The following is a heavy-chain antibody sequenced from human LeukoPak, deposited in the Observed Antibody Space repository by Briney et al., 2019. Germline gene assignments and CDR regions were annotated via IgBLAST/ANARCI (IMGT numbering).Heavy chain of an antibody. D-gene: IGHD6-19*01. CDR1: GGAFSGDY. V-gene: IGHV4-34*01. Sequence: ETLSPTRAVSGGAFSGDYWRSICEPPRRGLEWIGEINNSRSTNYNPSLKSRVTISVDTSKNQFSLKLSSGTAADTAVYYCARGGAVAVDYWGQGTLVTVSS. CDR2: INNSRST. CDR3: ARGGAVAVDY. J-gene: IGHJ4*02.